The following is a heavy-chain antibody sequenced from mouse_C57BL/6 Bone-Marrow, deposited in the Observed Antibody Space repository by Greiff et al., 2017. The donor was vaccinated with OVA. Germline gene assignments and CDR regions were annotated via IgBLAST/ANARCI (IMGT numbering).Heavy chain of an antibody. V-gene: IGHV1-54*01. CDR2: INPGSGGT. Sequence: VKLMESGAELVRPGTSVKVSCKASGYAFTNYLIEWVKQRPGQGLEWIGVINPGSGGTNYNEKFKGKATLTADKSSSTAYMQLSSLTSEDSAVYFCARPRSSWFAYWGQGTLVTVSA. D-gene: IGHD1-1*01. CDR3: ARPRSSWFAY. CDR1: GYAFTNYL. J-gene: IGHJ3*01.